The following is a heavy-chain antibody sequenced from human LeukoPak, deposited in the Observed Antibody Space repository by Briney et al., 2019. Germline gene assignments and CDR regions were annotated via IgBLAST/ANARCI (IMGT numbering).Heavy chain of an antibody. CDR1: GGSFSGYY. CDR3: ARRAEYHTVGFDY. V-gene: IGHV4-34*01. Sequence: PSETLSLTCAVYGGSFSGYYWSWIRQPPGKGLEWIGEINHSGSPNYSTSLKSRVTISVDTSKNQCSLKLGSVTAADTAVYYCARRAEYHTVGFDYWGQGTLVTVSS. CDR2: INHSGSP. J-gene: IGHJ4*02. D-gene: IGHD1-26*01.